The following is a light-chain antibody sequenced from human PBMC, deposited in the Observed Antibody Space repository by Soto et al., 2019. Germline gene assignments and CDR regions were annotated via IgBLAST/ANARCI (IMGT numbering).Light chain of an antibody. CDR2: GAS. Sequence: DIVLTQSPGTLYLSPRERATLSCRASQSVSSSYLAWYQQKPGQAPRLLIYGASSRATGIPDRFSGSGSGTDFTLTISRLEPEDFAVYYCQQYGNSPWTFGQGTKVDI. V-gene: IGKV3-20*01. CDR3: QQYGNSPWT. J-gene: IGKJ1*01. CDR1: QSVSSSY.